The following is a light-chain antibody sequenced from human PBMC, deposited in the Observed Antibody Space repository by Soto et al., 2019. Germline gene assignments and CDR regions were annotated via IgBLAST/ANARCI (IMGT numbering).Light chain of an antibody. CDR3: SSYTSSRTLV. CDR2: DVT. Sequence: QSVLAQPASVSGSPGQSITISCTGTSSDVGAYNYVAWYQHHPGKVPKLMIYDVTNRPSGVSGRFSGSKSGNTASLTISGLQAEDEADYYCSSYTSSRTLVFGSGTRSPS. CDR1: SSDVGAYNY. V-gene: IGLV2-14*03. J-gene: IGLJ1*01.